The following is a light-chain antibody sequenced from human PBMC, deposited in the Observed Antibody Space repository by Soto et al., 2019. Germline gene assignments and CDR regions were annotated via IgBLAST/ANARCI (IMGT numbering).Light chain of an antibody. Sequence: EVVLTQSPGTLSLSPGERATLSCRTSHTVSGNYLAWYQQKLGQAPRLLIYGASSRATGIPDRFSGSGSGTDFTLTISRLAPEDFAVYYCQQYDNSRWTFGQGTKVEIK. V-gene: IGKV3-20*01. J-gene: IGKJ1*01. CDR3: QQYDNSRWT. CDR1: HTVSGNY. CDR2: GAS.